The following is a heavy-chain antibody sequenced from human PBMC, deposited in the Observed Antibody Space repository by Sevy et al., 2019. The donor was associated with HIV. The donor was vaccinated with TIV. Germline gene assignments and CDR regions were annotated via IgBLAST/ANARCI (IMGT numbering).Heavy chain of an antibody. D-gene: IGHD4-17*01. CDR2: ISWNSGSI. CDR3: AKDIYGDYLYAFDI. V-gene: IGHV3-9*03. J-gene: IGHJ3*02. CDR1: GFTFDDYA. Sequence: GGSLRLSCAASGFTFDDYAMHWVRQAPGKGLEWVSGISWNSGSIGYADSVKGRFTISRDNAKNSLYLQMNSLRAEDMALYYCAKDIYGDYLYAFDIWGQGTMVTVSS.